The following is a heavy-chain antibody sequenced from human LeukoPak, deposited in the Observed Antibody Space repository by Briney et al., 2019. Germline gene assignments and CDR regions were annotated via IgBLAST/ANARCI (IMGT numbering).Heavy chain of an antibody. CDR2: IYHSGST. V-gene: IGHV4-38-2*02. D-gene: IGHD3-3*01. CDR1: GYSISSGYY. Sequence: SETLSLTCTVSGYSISSGYYWGWIRQPPGKGLEWIGSIYHSGSTYYNPSLKSRVTISVDTSKNQFSLKLSSVTAADTAVYYCARVLYSRTRYFDYWGQGTLVTVSS. CDR3: ARVLYSRTRYFDY. J-gene: IGHJ4*02.